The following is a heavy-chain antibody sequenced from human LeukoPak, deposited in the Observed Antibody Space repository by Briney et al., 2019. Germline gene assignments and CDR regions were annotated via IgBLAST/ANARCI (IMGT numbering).Heavy chain of an antibody. Sequence: SVKVSCKACGGTFSSYAISWVRQAPGQGLEWMGRIIPILGMANYAQKFQGRVTITADESTSTAYMELSSLRSEDTAVYYCARAVSSSSDTAFDIWGQGTMVTVSS. J-gene: IGHJ3*02. V-gene: IGHV1-69*04. D-gene: IGHD6-6*01. CDR3: ARAVSSSSDTAFDI. CDR2: IIPILGMA. CDR1: GGTFSSYA.